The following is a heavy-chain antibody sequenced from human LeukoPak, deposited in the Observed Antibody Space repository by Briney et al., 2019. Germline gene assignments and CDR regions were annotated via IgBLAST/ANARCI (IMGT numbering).Heavy chain of an antibody. Sequence: GASVKVSCKASGYTFTGYYMHWAPHAPGQGLEWRVWISPNRDGTNYAQKFQGRVTMTRDTSISTAYMELSRLRSDDTAVYYCARDYVHYDYVWGSYRLNYRGQGTLVTVSS. CDR3: ARDYVHYDYVWGSYRLNY. J-gene: IGHJ4*02. V-gene: IGHV1-2*02. CDR2: ISPNRDGT. D-gene: IGHD3-16*02. CDR1: GYTFTGYY.